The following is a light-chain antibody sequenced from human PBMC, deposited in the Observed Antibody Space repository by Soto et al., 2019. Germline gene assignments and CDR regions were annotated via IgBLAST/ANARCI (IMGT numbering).Light chain of an antibody. CDR2: DVS. V-gene: IGKV1-5*01. J-gene: IGKJ1*01. CDR3: QQYDSSRT. Sequence: DVQMTQSPSTLSASVGDRVTITCWASQSIGTWLAWYQQKPGGAPRLLIYDVSNLESGVPSRFSGSGSGPEFTLTITSLQPEDFGIYYCQQYDSSRTFGQGTKVDLK. CDR1: QSIGTW.